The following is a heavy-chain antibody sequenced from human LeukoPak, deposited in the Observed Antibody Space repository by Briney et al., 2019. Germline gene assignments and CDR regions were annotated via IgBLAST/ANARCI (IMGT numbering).Heavy chain of an antibody. CDR1: GGSISSYY. J-gene: IGHJ4*02. Sequence: SETLSLTCTVSGGSISSYYWSWIRQPPGKGLEWIGYIYYSGSTNYNPSLKSRVTISVDTSKNQFSLKLSSVTAADTAVYYCARGDYDFWSGYYPRFDYWGQGTLVTVAS. V-gene: IGHV4-59*01. CDR2: IYYSGST. D-gene: IGHD3-3*01. CDR3: ARGDYDFWSGYYPRFDY.